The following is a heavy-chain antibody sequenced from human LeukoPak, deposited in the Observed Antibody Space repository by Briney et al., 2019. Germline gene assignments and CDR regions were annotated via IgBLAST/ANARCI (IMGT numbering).Heavy chain of an antibody. CDR3: AKPYANIGYDWGFFDY. CDR1: GYIYSTCG. V-gene: IGHV3-30*18. D-gene: IGHD5-12*01. J-gene: IGHJ4*02. Sequence: GGPLSLLCGASGYIYSTCGVHWVPHAPGKALEGVTFISYDGSNKQYADSVKARFTISRDNSKNTLYRQMNSLRAEDTAVYYCAKPYANIGYDWGFFDYWGQGTLVTASS. CDR2: ISYDGSNK.